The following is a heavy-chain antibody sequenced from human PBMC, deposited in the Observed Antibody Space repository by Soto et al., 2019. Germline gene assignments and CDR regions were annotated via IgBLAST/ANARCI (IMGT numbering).Heavy chain of an antibody. CDR3: ARVLWRFLEWPPMDV. CDR2: ILYDGSNK. D-gene: IGHD3-3*01. CDR1: GXTVSSYG. Sequence: GSLRLCSAESGXTVSSYGMHWVRQAPGKGLEWVAVILYDGSNKYYADSVKGRFTISRDNSKKTLYLQMNSMRAEDTAVYYCARVLWRFLEWPPMDVWGQGTTGTVS. J-gene: IGHJ6*02. V-gene: IGHV3-33*01.